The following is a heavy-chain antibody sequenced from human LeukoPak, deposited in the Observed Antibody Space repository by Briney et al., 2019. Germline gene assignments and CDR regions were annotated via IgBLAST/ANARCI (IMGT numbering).Heavy chain of an antibody. J-gene: IGHJ4*02. CDR1: GGSISSSSCY. Sequence: SETLSLTCTVSGGSISSSSCYWGWIRQPPGKGLEWIGSIYYSGSTYYNPSLKSRVTISVDTSKNQFSLKLSSVTAADTAVYYCARHYPGYDIVVVPAAMAFDYWGQGTLVTVSS. CDR2: IYYSGST. CDR3: ARHYPGYDIVVVPAAMAFDY. D-gene: IGHD2-2*01. V-gene: IGHV4-39*01.